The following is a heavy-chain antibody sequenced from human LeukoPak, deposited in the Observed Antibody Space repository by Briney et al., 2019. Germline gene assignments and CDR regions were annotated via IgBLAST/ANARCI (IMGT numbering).Heavy chain of an antibody. CDR2: ISGSGGST. D-gene: IGHD3-10*01. CDR3: AKDLLSGSFPYYFDY. Sequence: PGGSLRLSYVASGFTFRSYAMSCVCQAPGKGLEWVSAISGSGGSTYYANSVKGRFTISRDNSKNTLYLQMNSLRAEDTAVYYCAKDLLSGSFPYYFDYWGQGTLVTVSS. V-gene: IGHV3-23*01. J-gene: IGHJ4*02. CDR1: GFTFRSYA.